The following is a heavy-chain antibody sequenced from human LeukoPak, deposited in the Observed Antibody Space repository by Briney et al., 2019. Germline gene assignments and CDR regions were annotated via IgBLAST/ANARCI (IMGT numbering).Heavy chain of an antibody. CDR3: PRKARYSSSWYNYYYFMDV. J-gene: IGHJ6*02. Sequence: ASVKVSCTASGYTFTSYDINWVRQATGQGLEWMGWMNPNSGNTGYAQKFQGRVTMTRNTSIITAYMELSSLRSEDTAVDYCPRKARYSSSWYNYYYFMDVWGQGTTVTVSS. CDR1: GYTFTSYD. D-gene: IGHD6-13*01. V-gene: IGHV1-8*01. CDR2: MNPNSGNT.